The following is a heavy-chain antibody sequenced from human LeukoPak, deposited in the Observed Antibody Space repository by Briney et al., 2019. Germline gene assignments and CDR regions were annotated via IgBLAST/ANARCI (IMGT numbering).Heavy chain of an antibody. D-gene: IGHD3-10*01. J-gene: IGHJ5*02. Sequence: SETLSLTCAVSGGSISSSNWWSWVRQPPGKGLEWIGSIYDSGSTYYNPSLKGRVTISVDTSKNQFSLKLNSVTAADTAVYYCARHYGPWGQGTLVTVSS. CDR1: GGSISSSNW. CDR3: ARHYGP. V-gene: IGHV4-39*01. CDR2: IYDSGST.